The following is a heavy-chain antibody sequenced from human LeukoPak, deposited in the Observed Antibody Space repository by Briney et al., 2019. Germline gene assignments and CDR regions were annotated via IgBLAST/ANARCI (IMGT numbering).Heavy chain of an antibody. CDR3: ARVGVTAATADY. J-gene: IGHJ4*02. Sequence: PSASVKVSCTASGYTFTSYFMHWLRQAPGQGPEWMGIINPRGGSTDYSQKFQDRVSMSSDTSTSTVYMELSSLRSEDTAVYFCARVGVTAATADYWGQGTLVTVSS. CDR1: GYTFTSYF. V-gene: IGHV1-46*01. CDR2: INPRGGST. D-gene: IGHD6-25*01.